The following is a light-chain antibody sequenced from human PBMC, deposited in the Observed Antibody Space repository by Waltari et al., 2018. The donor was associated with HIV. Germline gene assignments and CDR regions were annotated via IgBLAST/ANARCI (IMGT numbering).Light chain of an antibody. CDR1: QTISSY. CDR2: ATF. Sequence: DIQMTQSPSSLSASVGARVTITCRASQTISSYLNWYQHRPGTAPKLLIYATFRLQSGVPSRFSGSGSGTDFTLTISSLQPEDFASYYCQQSYITPFTFGPGTKLDI. J-gene: IGKJ3*01. CDR3: QQSYITPFT. V-gene: IGKV1-39*01.